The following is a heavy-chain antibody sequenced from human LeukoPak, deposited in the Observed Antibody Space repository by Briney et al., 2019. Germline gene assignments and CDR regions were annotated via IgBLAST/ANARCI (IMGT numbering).Heavy chain of an antibody. J-gene: IGHJ1*01. V-gene: IGHV3-53*01. CDR2: INSASTT. Sequence: ETLSLTCTVSGGSISTYYWSWVRLAPGKGLEWVSTINSASTTYYADSVKGRFTISRDNSKNTLYLQMNSLRAEDTAVYYCAKEGLTTVVTPVDYFQHWGQGTLVTVSS. CDR3: AKEGLTTVVTPVDYFQH. D-gene: IGHD4-23*01. CDR1: GGSISTYY.